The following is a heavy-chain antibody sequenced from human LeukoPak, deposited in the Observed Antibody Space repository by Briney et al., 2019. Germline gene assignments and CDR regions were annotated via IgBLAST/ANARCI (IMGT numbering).Heavy chain of an antibody. CDR2: ISYDGSNK. Sequence: PGRSLRLSCAASGFTFSSYAMHWVRQAPGKGLEWVAVISYDGSNKYYADSVKGRFTISRDNSKNTLYLQMNSLRAEDTAVYYCARDRGPVYFDYWGQGTLVTVSS. J-gene: IGHJ4*02. CDR3: ARDRGPVYFDY. V-gene: IGHV3-30*04. D-gene: IGHD3-10*01. CDR1: GFTFSSYA.